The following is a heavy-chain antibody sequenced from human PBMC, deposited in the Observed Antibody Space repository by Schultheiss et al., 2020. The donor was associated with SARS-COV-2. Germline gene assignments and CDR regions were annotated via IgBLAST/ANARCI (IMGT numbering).Heavy chain of an antibody. Sequence: GGSLRLSCAASGFTFSSYWMSWVRQAPGKGLEWVSSISSSYIYYADSVKGRFTISRDNAKNSLYLQMNSLRAEDTAVYYCAREMATILLAFDIWGQGTMVTVSS. D-gene: IGHD5-24*01. V-gene: IGHV3-21*01. CDR1: GFTFSSYW. J-gene: IGHJ3*02. CDR3: AREMATILLAFDI. CDR2: ISSSYI.